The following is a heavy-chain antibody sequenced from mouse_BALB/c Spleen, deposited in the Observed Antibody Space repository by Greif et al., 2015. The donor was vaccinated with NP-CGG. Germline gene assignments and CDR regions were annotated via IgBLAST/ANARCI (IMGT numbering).Heavy chain of an antibody. CDR2: INPSTGYT. CDR3: ARPFYGSSYSYAMDY. Sequence: VQLQQSGAELAKPGASVKMSCKASGYTFTSYWMHWVKQRPGQGLEWIGYINPSTGYTEYNQKFKDKATLTADKSSSTAYMQLSSLTSEDSAVYYCARPFYGSSYSYAMDYWGQGTSVTVSS. D-gene: IGHD1-1*01. J-gene: IGHJ4*01. V-gene: IGHV1-7*01. CDR1: GYTFTSYW.